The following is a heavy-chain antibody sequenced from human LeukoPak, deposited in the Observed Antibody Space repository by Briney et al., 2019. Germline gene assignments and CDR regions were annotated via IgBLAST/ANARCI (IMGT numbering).Heavy chain of an antibody. J-gene: IGHJ4*02. Sequence: GGSLRLSCAASGFTFSSYAMSWVRQAPGKGLEWVSVIYSGGSTYYADSVKGRFTISRHNSKNTLYLQMNSLRAEDTAVYYCARGGEDSSGWYADYWGQGTLVTVSS. V-gene: IGHV3-53*04. D-gene: IGHD6-19*01. CDR3: ARGGEDSSGWYADY. CDR2: IYSGGST. CDR1: GFTFSSYA.